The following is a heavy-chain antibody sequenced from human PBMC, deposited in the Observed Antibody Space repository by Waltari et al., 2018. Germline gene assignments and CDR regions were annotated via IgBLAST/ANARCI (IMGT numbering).Heavy chain of an antibody. CDR2: ISSSSRFI. CDR3: VRGLDFDS. Sequence: EVQLVESGGGLVKPGGSLRVSWAASGFHLISYSMNWVRQAPGQGLEWVSSISSSSRFIFYVDSVKDRFTISRDNARNSLFLQMNSLRVEDTGIYNCVRGLDFDSWGQGVLVTVSS. J-gene: IGHJ4*02. V-gene: IGHV3-21*06. CDR1: GFHLISYS.